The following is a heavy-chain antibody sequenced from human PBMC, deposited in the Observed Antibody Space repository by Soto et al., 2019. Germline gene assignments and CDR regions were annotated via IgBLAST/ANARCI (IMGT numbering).Heavy chain of an antibody. CDR3: ARHGDTANDDAFDI. D-gene: IGHD5-18*01. V-gene: IGHV4-61*03. CDR1: GGSISSGGYS. Sequence: SETLSLACAVSGGSISSGGYSWSWIRQPPGKGLEWIGYIYYSGNTKYNPSLKSRVIISVDTSKTYFSLKVSSVTAADTAVYYCARHGDTANDDAFDIWGQGTMVTVSS. J-gene: IGHJ3*02. CDR2: IYYSGNT.